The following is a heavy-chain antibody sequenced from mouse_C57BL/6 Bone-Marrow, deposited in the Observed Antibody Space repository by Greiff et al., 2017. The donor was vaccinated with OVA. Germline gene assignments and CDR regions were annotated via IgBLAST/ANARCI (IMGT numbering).Heavy chain of an antibody. CDR1: GYTFTDYN. V-gene: IGHV1-18*01. Sequence: VQLQQSGPELVKPGASVKIPCKASGYTFTDYNMDWVKQSHGKSLEWIGDINPNNGGTIYNQKFKGKATLTVDKSSSTAYMELRSLTSEDTAVYYCARSEADYGSSSFAYWGQGTLVTVSA. D-gene: IGHD1-1*01. CDR3: ARSEADYGSSSFAY. J-gene: IGHJ3*01. CDR2: INPNNGGT.